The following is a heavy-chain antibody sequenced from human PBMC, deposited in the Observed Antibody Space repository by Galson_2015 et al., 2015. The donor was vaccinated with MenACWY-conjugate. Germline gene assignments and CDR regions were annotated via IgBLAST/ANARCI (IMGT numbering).Heavy chain of an antibody. Sequence: SLRLSCAASGFTFSRYAMSWVRQAPGKGMEWVSSISSSGGSGYYADCVKGRFALSRDNSKNTLYLQMNSLRAEDTAVYYCSKDGQWLVHASWGQGTLVTVSS. CDR3: SKDGQWLVHAS. V-gene: IGHV3-23*01. J-gene: IGHJ4*02. CDR1: GFTFSRYA. CDR2: ISSSGGSG. D-gene: IGHD6-19*01.